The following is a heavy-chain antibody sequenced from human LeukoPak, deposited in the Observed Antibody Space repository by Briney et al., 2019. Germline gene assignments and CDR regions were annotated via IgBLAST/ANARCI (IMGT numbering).Heavy chain of an antibody. V-gene: IGHV4-59*01. J-gene: IGHJ3*02. CDR3: ARGGGSYLSDAFDI. CDR2: IYYSGST. CDR1: GGSISSYY. D-gene: IGHD1-26*01. Sequence: SETLSLTCTVSGGSISSYYWSWLRQPPGKGLEWIGYIYYSGSTNYNPSLKSRVTISVDTSKNQFSLKLSSVTAADTAVYYCARGGGSYLSDAFDIWGQGTMVTVSS.